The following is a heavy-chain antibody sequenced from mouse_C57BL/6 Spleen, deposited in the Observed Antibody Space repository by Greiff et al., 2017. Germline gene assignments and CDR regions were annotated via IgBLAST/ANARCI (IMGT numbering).Heavy chain of an antibody. CDR2: IYPSDSET. CDR3: ARRDGSSYVDWFAY. CDR1: GYTFTSYW. J-gene: IGHJ3*01. V-gene: IGHV1-61*01. Sequence: QVQLQQPGAELVRPGSSVKLSCKASGYTFTSYWMDWVKQRPGQGLEWIGNIYPSDSETHYNQKFKDKATLTVDKSSSTAYMQLSSLTSEDSAVFYGARRDGSSYVDWFAYWGQGTLVTVSA. D-gene: IGHD1-1*01.